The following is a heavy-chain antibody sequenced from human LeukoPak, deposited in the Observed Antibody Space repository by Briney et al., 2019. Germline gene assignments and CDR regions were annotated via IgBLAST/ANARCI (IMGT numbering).Heavy chain of an antibody. CDR2: TYAGGRT. CDR1: GLTASSNY. CDR3: ARVIYQLVFDY. D-gene: IGHD2-2*01. Sequence: GGSLRLSCAASGLTASSNYMSWVRQAPGRGLEWASVTYAGGRTYYADSVKGRFTISRHNSNNTLYLQMNSLRPEDTAVYYCARVIYQLVFDYWGQGTLVSVSS. V-gene: IGHV3-53*04. J-gene: IGHJ4*02.